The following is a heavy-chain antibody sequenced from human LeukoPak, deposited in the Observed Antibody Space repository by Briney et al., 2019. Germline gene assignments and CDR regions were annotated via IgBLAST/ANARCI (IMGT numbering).Heavy chain of an antibody. CDR1: GFTFSNYG. CDR3: ATTASRGPQSAEYFQY. J-gene: IGHJ1*01. V-gene: IGHV3-33*01. CDR2: IWYDGGNK. Sequence: GGSLRLSCAASGFTFSNYGMHWVRQAPGKGLEWVAVIWYDGGNKYCSDSVKGRFTISRDNSKNTLYLQMNSLRVEDTAVYYCATTASRGPQSAEYFQYWGQGTLVTVSS.